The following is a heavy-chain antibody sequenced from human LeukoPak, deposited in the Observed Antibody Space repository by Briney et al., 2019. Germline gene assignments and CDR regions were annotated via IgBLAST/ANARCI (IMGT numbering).Heavy chain of an antibody. CDR2: FDPEDGET. V-gene: IGHV1-24*01. CDR1: GYTLTELS. Sequence: ASVKVSCKVSGYTLTELSMHWVRQAPGKGLEWMGGFDPEDGETIYAQKFQGRVTMTEDTSTDTAYMELSRLRSDDTAVYYCARDKSGSSGWYSFFDYWGQGTLVTVSS. J-gene: IGHJ4*02. CDR3: ARDKSGSSGWYSFFDY. D-gene: IGHD6-19*01.